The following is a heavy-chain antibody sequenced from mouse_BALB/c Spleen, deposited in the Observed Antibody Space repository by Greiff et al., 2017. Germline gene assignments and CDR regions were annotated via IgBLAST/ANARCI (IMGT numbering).Heavy chain of an antibody. Sequence: EVQLQQSGPELVKPGASVKIPCKASGYTFTDYNMDWVKQSHGKSLEWIGYISCYNGATSYNQKFKGKATFTVDTSSSTAYMQFNSLTSEDSAVYYCARDGYYGSSYGAMDYWGQGTSVTVSS. D-gene: IGHD1-1*01. J-gene: IGHJ4*01. V-gene: IGHV1-18*01. CDR3: ARDGYYGSSYGAMDY. CDR2: ISCYNGAT. CDR1: GYTFTDYN.